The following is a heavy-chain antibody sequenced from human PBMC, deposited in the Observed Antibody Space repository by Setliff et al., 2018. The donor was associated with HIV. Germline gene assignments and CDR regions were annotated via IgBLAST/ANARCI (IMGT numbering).Heavy chain of an antibody. V-gene: IGHV3-7*01. CDR1: GFTFNTYA. D-gene: IGHD1-1*01. J-gene: IGHJ4*02. CDR3: TRAAGWNSVRTTHIDN. Sequence: PGGSLRLSCAASGFTFNTYAMSWVRQVPGKGLEWVSNTKYDGSESYYVDSVKGRFIASTDNAKNTLYLQMNSLRAEDTAVYYCTRAAGWNSVRTTHIDNWGQGTQVTVSS. CDR2: TKYDGSES.